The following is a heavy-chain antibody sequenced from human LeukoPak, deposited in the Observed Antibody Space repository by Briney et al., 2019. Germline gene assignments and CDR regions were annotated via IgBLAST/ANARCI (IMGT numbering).Heavy chain of an antibody. CDR3: ARIRGWQWPFIDY. CDR1: GFSLSNARMG. Sequence: TESGPTLVNPTETLTLTCTVSGFSLSNARMGVSWIRQLPGKALEWLAHIFSNDEKSYSTSLKSRLTISKDTSKSQVVLTMTNMDPVDTATYYCARIRGWQWPFIDYWGQGTLVAVSS. D-gene: IGHD6-19*01. CDR2: IFSNDEK. J-gene: IGHJ4*02. V-gene: IGHV2-26*01.